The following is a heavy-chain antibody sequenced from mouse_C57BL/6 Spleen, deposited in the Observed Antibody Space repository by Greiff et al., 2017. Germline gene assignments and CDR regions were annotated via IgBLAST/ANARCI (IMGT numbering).Heavy chain of an antibody. J-gene: IGHJ4*01. Sequence: QVQLRQPGAELVKPGASVKMSCKASGYTFTSYWITWVKQRPGQGLEWIGDIYPGSGSTNYNEKFKSKATLTVDTSSSTAYMQLSSLTSEDSAGCYCARPSYGSYDYAMDYWGQGTSVTVSS. CDR2: IYPGSGST. CDR1: GYTFTSYW. D-gene: IGHD6-5*01. CDR3: ARPSYGSYDYAMDY. V-gene: IGHV1-55*01.